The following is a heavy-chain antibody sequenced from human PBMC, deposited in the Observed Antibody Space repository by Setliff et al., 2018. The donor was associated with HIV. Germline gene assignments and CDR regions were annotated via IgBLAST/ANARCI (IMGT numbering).Heavy chain of an antibody. CDR2: IIPIFGTA. Sequence: SVKVSCKASGGTFSSYAISWVRQAPGQGLEWMGGIIPIFGTASYAQKFQGRLTMTRDTSRSTVYMELSSLRSEDTAVYYCAKCGGVTCYSASWYFDYWGQGTLVTVSS. D-gene: IGHD2-15*01. J-gene: IGHJ4*02. CDR3: AKCGGVTCYSASWYFDY. V-gene: IGHV1-69*05. CDR1: GGTFSSYA.